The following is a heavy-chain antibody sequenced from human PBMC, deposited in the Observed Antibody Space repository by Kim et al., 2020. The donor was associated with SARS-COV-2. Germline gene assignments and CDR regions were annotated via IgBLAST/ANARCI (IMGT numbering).Heavy chain of an antibody. J-gene: IGHJ4*02. CDR1: GFTFDDYA. D-gene: IGHD3-22*01. CDR3: AKVGDSSGYYWGGPFDY. CDR2: ISWKSGSI. Sequence: GGSLRLSCAASGFTFDDYAMHWVRQAPGKGLEWVSGISWKSGSIGYADSVKGRFTISRDNAKNSLYLQMNSLRAEDTALYYCAKVGDSSGYYWGGPFDYWGQGTLVTVSS. V-gene: IGHV3-9*01.